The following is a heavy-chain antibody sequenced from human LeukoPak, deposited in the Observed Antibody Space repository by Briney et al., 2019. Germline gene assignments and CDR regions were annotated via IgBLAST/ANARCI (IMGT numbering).Heavy chain of an antibody. J-gene: IGHJ4*02. CDR3: ARDEGNGHDY. Sequence: SETLSLTCTVSGGSINSYYWSWIRQPPGKGLEWIGYIYYSGSTNYNPSLKSRVTISVDTSKNQFSLRLSSVTAADTAVYYCARDEGNGHDYWGQGTLVTVSS. CDR2: IYYSGST. CDR1: GGSINSYY. V-gene: IGHV4-59*01.